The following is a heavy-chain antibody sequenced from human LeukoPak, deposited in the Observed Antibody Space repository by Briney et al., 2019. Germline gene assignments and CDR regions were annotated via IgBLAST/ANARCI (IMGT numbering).Heavy chain of an antibody. J-gene: IGHJ4*02. V-gene: IGHV3-21*01. CDR2: MSSGGRYI. CDR3: ARDRPTGASRLFVVQ. Sequence: GGSLRLSCAASGFTFSSYSMTWVRQAPGKGLEWVSSMSSGGRYIYYADSVRGRFTISRDNAKNSLYLLMNSLRVENTAVYYCARDRPTGASRLFVVQWGQGTLVTVSS. D-gene: IGHD3-3*01. CDR1: GFTFSSYS.